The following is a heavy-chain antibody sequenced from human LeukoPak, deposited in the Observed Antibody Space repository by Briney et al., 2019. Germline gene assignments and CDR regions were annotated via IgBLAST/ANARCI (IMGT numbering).Heavy chain of an antibody. Sequence: GAXXKVSCKASGGTFSSYAISWVRQAPGQGLEWMGGIIPIFGTANYAQKFQGRVTITTDESTSTAYMELSSLRSEDTAVYYCARAKSEDGYNSDWGQGTLVTVSS. CDR1: GGTFSSYA. J-gene: IGHJ4*02. CDR2: IIPIFGTA. CDR3: ARAKSEDGYNSD. D-gene: IGHD5-24*01. V-gene: IGHV1-69*05.